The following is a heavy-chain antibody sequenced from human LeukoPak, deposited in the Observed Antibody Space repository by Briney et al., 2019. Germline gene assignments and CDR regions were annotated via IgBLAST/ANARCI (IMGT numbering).Heavy chain of an antibody. CDR1: GFTFSTYA. D-gene: IGHD1-26*01. V-gene: IGHV3-21*01. CDR2: ICNSNRNI. CDR3: AREVGEAFDI. J-gene: IGHJ3*02. Sequence: GGSLRLSCAASGFTFSTYAMNWVRQGPGKGLEWVSSICNSNRNIYYADPVKGRFTISRDNAKNSLYLQMNTLRAEDTAVYYCAREVGEAFDIWGQGTLVTVSS.